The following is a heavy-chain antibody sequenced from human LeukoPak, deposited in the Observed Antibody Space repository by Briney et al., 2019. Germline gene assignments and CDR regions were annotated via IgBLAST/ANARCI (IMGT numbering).Heavy chain of an antibody. CDR1: GFSFTDAC. CDR3: TTDLPRGSVYAFDD. D-gene: IGHD2-15*01. CDR2: IKRGSDGETT. J-gene: IGHJ4*02. Sequence: PGGSLRLSCTASGFSFTDACMSWVRQAPGKGLEWVGLIKRGSDGETTDYAAPVKGRFTISRDESKNNLYLQRNSLKTEDTDMYYCTTDLPRGSVYAFDDWGQGTLVTVSS. V-gene: IGHV3-15*01.